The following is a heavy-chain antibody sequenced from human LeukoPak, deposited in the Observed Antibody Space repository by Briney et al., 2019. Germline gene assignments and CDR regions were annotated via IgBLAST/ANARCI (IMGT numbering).Heavy chain of an antibody. V-gene: IGHV3-21*01. D-gene: IGHD6-19*01. Sequence: GGSLRLSCAASGFTFSSYSMNWVRQAPGRGLEWVSSISSSSSYIYYADSVKGRFTISRDNAKNSLYLQMNSLRAEDTAVYYCARDGSGWAFYYFDYWGQGTLVTVSS. J-gene: IGHJ4*02. CDR2: ISSSSSYI. CDR1: GFTFSSYS. CDR3: ARDGSGWAFYYFDY.